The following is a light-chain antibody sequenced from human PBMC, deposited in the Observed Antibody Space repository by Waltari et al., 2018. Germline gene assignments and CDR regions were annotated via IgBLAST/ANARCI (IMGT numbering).Light chain of an antibody. J-gene: IGLJ3*02. V-gene: IGLV2-23*02. CDR3: CSYADSRTWV. CDR2: QVN. Sequence: QSVLTQPASVSGSPGQSITISCTGTSTDIGYYNLVSWYQQSPGKAPKVMIYQVNKRPSETSNRFSGSKSGNTASLTISGLQAEDEADYYCCSYADSRTWVFGGGTKLTVL. CDR1: STDIGYYNL.